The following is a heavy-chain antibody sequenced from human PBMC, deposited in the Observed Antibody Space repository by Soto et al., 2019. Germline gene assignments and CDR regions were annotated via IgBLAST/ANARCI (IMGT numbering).Heavy chain of an antibody. D-gene: IGHD1-26*01. Sequence: GESLKISCKGSGYIFTSYWICWSLQRPGKGLEWMGIIYPGDSDTRYSPSFQGQVTISADKSISTAYLQWSSLKASDTAMYYCAREGRGAEHPHHGMDVWGQGTTVTVSS. CDR1: GYIFTSYW. CDR3: AREGRGAEHPHHGMDV. V-gene: IGHV5-51*01. CDR2: IYPGDSDT. J-gene: IGHJ6*02.